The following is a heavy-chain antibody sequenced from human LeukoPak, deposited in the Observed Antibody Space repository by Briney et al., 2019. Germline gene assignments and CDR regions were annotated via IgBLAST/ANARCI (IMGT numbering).Heavy chain of an antibody. CDR2: IGTASDT. Sequence: GGSLRLSCAASGFTFSSYDMHWVRQATGKGLEWVSAIGTASDTYYPGSVKGRFTISRENAKNSLYLQMNSLRAEDTAVYYCAREGKAAGSRAYYYYGMDVWGQGTTVTVSS. J-gene: IGHJ6*02. D-gene: IGHD6-13*01. CDR1: GFTFSSYD. CDR3: AREGKAAGSRAYYYYGMDV. V-gene: IGHV3-13*01.